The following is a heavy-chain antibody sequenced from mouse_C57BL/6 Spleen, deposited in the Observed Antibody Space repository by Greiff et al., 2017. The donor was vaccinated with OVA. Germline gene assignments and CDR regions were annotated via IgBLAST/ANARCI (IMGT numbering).Heavy chain of an antibody. CDR3: ARDYGSSYYAMDY. J-gene: IGHJ4*01. CDR1: GYTFTSYW. CDR2: IHPNSGST. V-gene: IGHV1-64*01. Sequence: VKLQESGAELVKPGASVKLSCKASGYTFTSYWMHWVKQRPGQGLEWIGMIHPNSGSTNYNEKFKSKATLTVDKSSSTAYMQLSSLTSEDSAVYYCARDYGSSYYAMDYWGQGTSVTVSS. D-gene: IGHD1-1*01.